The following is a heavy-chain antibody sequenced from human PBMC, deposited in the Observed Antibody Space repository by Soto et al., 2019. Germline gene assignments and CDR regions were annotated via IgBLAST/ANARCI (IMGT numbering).Heavy chain of an antibody. CDR1: GFTFSSYW. CDR3: AKSQPRRALTPALFDY. V-gene: IGHV3-74*01. Sequence: PGGSLRLSCAASGFTFSSYWMHWVRQAPGKGLVWVSRINSDGSSTSYADSVKGRFTISRDNSKNTLYLQMNSLRAEDTAVYYCAKSQPRRALTPALFDYWGQGTLVTVSS. J-gene: IGHJ4*02. CDR2: INSDGSST.